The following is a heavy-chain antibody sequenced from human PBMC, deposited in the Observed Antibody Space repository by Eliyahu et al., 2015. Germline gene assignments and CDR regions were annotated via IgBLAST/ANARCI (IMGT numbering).Heavy chain of an antibody. J-gene: IGHJ6*02. D-gene: IGHD7-27*01. CDR2: LKQDDSWK. CDR1: GFTFSSHS. V-gene: IGHV3-7*04. Sequence: EVQLIETGGGLVRPGESLRLSCAASGFTFSSHSMPWVRQAPGRGLEWVANLKQDDSWKFYAASVTGRFTISRDNAKRSLYLQMSDLRTEDTAVYYCARGSSEHWDPSFHFYDMDVWGQGTTVTVS. CDR3: ARGSSEHWDPSFHFYDMDV.